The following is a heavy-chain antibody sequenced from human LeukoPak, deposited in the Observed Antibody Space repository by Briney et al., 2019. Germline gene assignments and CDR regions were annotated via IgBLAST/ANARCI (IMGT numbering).Heavy chain of an antibody. CDR1: GFTFSVCC. Sequence: GGSLRLSCAASGFTFSVCCVHWVRQSPGWGLVWVTRINPDASSTRLAGSVPGRFTNSRDNAKSTLYLQTNRLRAEDTGAYYGVRRLGGTTEDWGQGTLVTVSS. CDR2: INPDASST. CDR3: VRRLGGTTED. V-gene: IGHV3-74*01. D-gene: IGHD2-15*01. J-gene: IGHJ4*02.